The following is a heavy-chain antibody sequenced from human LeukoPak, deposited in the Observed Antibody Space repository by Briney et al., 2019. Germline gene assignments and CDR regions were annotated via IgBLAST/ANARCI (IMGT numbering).Heavy chain of an antibody. CDR2: INPNSGGT. CDR1: GYTFTGYY. V-gene: IGHV1-2*02. Sequence: GASVEVSCKASGYTFTGYYMHWVRQAPGQGLEWMGWINPNSGGTNYAQKFQGRVTMTRDTSISTAYMELSRLRSDDTAVYYCARDWGVVVNNWFDPWGQGTLVTVSS. J-gene: IGHJ5*02. CDR3: ARDWGVVVNNWFDP. D-gene: IGHD3-22*01.